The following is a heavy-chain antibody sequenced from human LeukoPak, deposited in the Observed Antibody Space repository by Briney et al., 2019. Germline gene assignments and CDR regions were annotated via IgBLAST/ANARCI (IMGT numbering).Heavy chain of an antibody. D-gene: IGHD3-10*01. CDR2: ISYDGSNK. CDR3: AKIGVYYGSGSRMDV. V-gene: IGHV3-30*18. CDR1: GFTFSSYG. Sequence: PGRSLRLSCAASGFTFSSYGMHWVRQAPGKGLEWVAVISYDGSNKYYADSVQGRFAISRDNSKNTLYLQMNSLRAEDTAVYYCAKIGVYYGSGSRMDVWGQGTTVTVSS. J-gene: IGHJ6*02.